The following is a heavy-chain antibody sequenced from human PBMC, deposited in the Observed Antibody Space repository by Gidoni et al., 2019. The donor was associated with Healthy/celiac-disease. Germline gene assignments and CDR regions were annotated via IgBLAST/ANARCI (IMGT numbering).Heavy chain of an antibody. V-gene: IGHV4-34*01. CDR3: ARGRRGYSYGLGNWFDP. CDR1: GGSLSGYY. Sequence: QVQLQQWGAGLLKPSETLSLTCAVYGGSLSGYYWSWIRQPPGKGLEWIGEINHSGSTNYNPSLKSRVTISVDTSKNQFSLKLSSVTAADTAVYYCARGRRGYSYGLGNWFDPWGQGTLVTVSS. D-gene: IGHD5-18*01. J-gene: IGHJ5*02. CDR2: INHSGST.